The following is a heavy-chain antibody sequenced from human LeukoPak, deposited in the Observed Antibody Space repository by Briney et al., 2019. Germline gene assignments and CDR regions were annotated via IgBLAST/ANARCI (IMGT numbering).Heavy chain of an antibody. CDR3: ARYLAVAAPDY. Sequence: SETLSLTCTVSGGSISSSSYYWGWIRQPPGKGLEWIGSIYYSGSTYYNPSLKSRVTISVDTSKNQFSLKLSSVTAADTAVYYCARYLAVAAPDYWGQGTLVTVSS. J-gene: IGHJ4*02. CDR1: GGSISSSSYY. D-gene: IGHD6-19*01. CDR2: IYYSGST. V-gene: IGHV4-39*01.